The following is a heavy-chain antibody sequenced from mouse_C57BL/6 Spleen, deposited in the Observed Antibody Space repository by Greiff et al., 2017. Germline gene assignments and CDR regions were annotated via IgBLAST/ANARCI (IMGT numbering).Heavy chain of an antibody. Sequence: QVQLQQPGAELVRPGSSVKLSCKASGYTFTSYWMDWVKQRPGQGLEWIGNIYPSDSETHYNQKFKDKATLTVDKSSSTAYMQLSSLTSEDSAVYYCARAGDGIRQLRPRGHYFDYWGQGTTLTVSS. CDR2: IYPSDSET. CDR1: GYTFTSYW. D-gene: IGHD3-2*02. V-gene: IGHV1-61*01. J-gene: IGHJ2*01. CDR3: ARAGDGIRQLRPRGHYFDY.